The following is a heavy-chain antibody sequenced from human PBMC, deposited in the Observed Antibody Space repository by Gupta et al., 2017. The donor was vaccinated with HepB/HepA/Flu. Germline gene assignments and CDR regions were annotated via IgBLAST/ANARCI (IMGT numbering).Heavy chain of an antibody. J-gene: IGHJ5*02. CDR3: ARGRRESRGYSSWYYYNKGYNWFDP. V-gene: IGHV4-34*01. CDR2: INHSGST. D-gene: IGHD6-13*01. Sequence: QVQLQQWGAGLLKPSETLSLTCAVYGGSFSGYYWSWIRQPPGKGLEWIGEINHSGSTNYNPSLKSRVTISVDTSKNQFSLKLSSVTAADTAVYYCARGRRESRGYSSWYYYNKGYNWFDPWGQGTLVTVSS. CDR1: GGSFSGYY.